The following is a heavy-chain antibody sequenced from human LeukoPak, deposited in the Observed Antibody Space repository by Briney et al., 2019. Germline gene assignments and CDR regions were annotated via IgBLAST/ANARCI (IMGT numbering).Heavy chain of an antibody. CDR2: IKQDGSEN. CDR3: ATDRQGPAGNGRKHNWFDP. CDR1: GFTFSCYW. V-gene: IGHV3-7*01. J-gene: IGHJ5*02. Sequence: GGCLRLSCAASGFTFSCYWMSWVRQAPGKGLEWVANIKQDGSENYYVDSVKGRFTISTDNAKNSLYLQMNSLRAEDTAVYYCATDRQGPAGNGRKHNWFDPWGQGTLVTVSS. D-gene: IGHD6-13*01.